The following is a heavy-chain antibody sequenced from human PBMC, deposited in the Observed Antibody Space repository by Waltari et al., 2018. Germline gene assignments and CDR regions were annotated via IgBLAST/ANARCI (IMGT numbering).Heavy chain of an antibody. V-gene: IGHV1-69*05. CDR1: GGPSRGLA. D-gene: IGHD2-21*01. CDR2: SIPNFGTA. J-gene: IGHJ4*02. CDR3: ARDCGGDCYGGGFDY. Sequence: QVPLAQSGAEVKKPGSSVKVFCKASGGPSRGLAIRRLCQAPGQGLEWMGRSIPNFGTANYAQKFQGRVTITTDESTSTAYMELSSLRSEDTAVYYCARDCGGDCYGGGFDYWGQGTLVTVSS.